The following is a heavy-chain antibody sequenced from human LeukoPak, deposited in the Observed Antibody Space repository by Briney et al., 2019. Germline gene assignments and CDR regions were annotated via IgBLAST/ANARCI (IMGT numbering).Heavy chain of an antibody. Sequence: SVKVSCRVSGYTLTELSMHWVRQAPGKGLEWMGGFDPEDGETIYAQKFQGRVTMTEDTSTDTAYMELSSLRSEDTAVYYCATASHFYSPGDYWGQGTLVTVSS. D-gene: IGHD2/OR15-2a*01. CDR3: ATASHFYSPGDY. CDR2: FDPEDGET. V-gene: IGHV1-24*01. J-gene: IGHJ4*02. CDR1: GYTLTELS.